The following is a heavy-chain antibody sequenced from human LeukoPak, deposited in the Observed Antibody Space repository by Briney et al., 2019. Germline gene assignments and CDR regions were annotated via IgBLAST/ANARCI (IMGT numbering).Heavy chain of an antibody. CDR3: ARDLTGHRTRYYYYGMDV. J-gene: IGHJ6*02. D-gene: IGHD3-9*01. Sequence: ASVKVSCKASGYTSTSYAMNWVRQAPGQGLEWMGWINTNTGNPTYAQGFTGRFVFSLDTSVSTAYLQISSLKAEDTAVYYCARDLTGHRTRYYYYGMDVWGQGTTVTVSS. CDR2: INTNTGNP. V-gene: IGHV7-4-1*02. CDR1: GYTSTSYA.